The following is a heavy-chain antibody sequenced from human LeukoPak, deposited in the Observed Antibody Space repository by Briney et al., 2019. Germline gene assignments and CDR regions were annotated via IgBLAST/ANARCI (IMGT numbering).Heavy chain of an antibody. Sequence: SETLSLTCTVSGGSISSSSYYWGWIRQPPGKGLEWIGSIYYSGSTYYNPSLKSRVTISVDTSKNQFSLKLSSVTAADTAVYYCARCRVLRYFDWLLYMDVWGKGTTVTMSS. D-gene: IGHD3-9*01. CDR2: IYYSGST. CDR1: GGSISSSSYY. J-gene: IGHJ6*04. CDR3: ARCRVLRYFDWLLYMDV. V-gene: IGHV4-39*01.